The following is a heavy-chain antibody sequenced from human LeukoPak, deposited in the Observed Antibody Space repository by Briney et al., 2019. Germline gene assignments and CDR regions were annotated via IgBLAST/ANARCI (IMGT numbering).Heavy chain of an antibody. J-gene: IGHJ6*03. Sequence: KPSETLSLTCTVSGGSISSSSYYWGWIRQPPGKGLEWIGSILYSGNTYYNPSLKSRVTISVDTSKNQFSLKLTSVTAADTAVYYCARQRCSSTSCRYYYYYMDVWGKGTTVTVSS. V-gene: IGHV4-39*01. CDR2: ILYSGNT. CDR1: GGSISSSSYY. CDR3: ARQRCSSTSCRYYYYYMDV. D-gene: IGHD2-2*01.